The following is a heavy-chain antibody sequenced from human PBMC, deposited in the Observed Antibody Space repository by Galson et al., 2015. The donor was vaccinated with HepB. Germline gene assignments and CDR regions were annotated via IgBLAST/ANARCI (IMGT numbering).Heavy chain of an antibody. CDR3: ARDWSTHYDYGDGYYYYGMDV. Sequence: SLRLSCAAFEFTFSDYYMNWFRQAPGKGLEWVSYISGSGNTINYADSVKGRFTISRDNARNSLFLQMNSLRAEDTAVYYCARDWSTHYDYGDGYYYYGMDVWGQGTTVTVSS. V-gene: IGHV3-11*01. D-gene: IGHD3-16*01. CDR1: EFTFSDYY. J-gene: IGHJ6*02. CDR2: ISGSGNTI.